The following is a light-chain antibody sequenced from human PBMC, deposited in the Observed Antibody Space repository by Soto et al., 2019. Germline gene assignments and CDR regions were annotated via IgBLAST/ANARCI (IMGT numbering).Light chain of an antibody. Sequence: QSALTQPASVSGSPGQSITISCTGTSSDVGDYKYVSWYKQHPGKAPKLMIYEVSYRPSGVSNRFSGSKSGNTASLTISGLHAEDEADYYCSSYTSSNTLFGGGTQLTVL. CDR3: SSYTSSNTL. CDR2: EVS. CDR1: SSDVGDYKY. J-gene: IGLJ3*02. V-gene: IGLV2-14*01.